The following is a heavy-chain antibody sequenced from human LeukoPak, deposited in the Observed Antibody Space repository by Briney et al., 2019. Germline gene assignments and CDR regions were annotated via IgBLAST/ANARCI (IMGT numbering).Heavy chain of an antibody. D-gene: IGHD3-10*01. CDR2: ISGSGGSK. V-gene: IGHV3-23*01. Sequence: PGVSLRLSCAASGFTFSSYAMSWVRQAPGKGLEWVSAISGSGGSKYYADSVKGRFTISRDNSKNTLYLQMNSLRAEDTAVYYCAKEVLLWFGELPDAFDIWGQGTMVTVSS. CDR3: AKEVLLWFGELPDAFDI. J-gene: IGHJ3*02. CDR1: GFTFSSYA.